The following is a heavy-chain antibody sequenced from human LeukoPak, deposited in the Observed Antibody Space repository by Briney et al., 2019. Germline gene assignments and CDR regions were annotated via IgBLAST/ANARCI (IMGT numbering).Heavy chain of an antibody. D-gene: IGHD3-22*01. Sequence: SETLSLTCTVSGGSISSSSYYWGWIRQPPGTGLVWIGGIYYSGSTYYNPSLKSRFTISVDTSKTQFSLRLCSVTAADTAVYYCARDVDNCDDSSGYSGWFDPSGQGTLVTVSS. CDR3: ARDVDNCDDSSGYSGWFDP. J-gene: IGHJ5*02. CDR2: IYYSGST. CDR1: GGSISSSSYY. V-gene: IGHV4-39*07.